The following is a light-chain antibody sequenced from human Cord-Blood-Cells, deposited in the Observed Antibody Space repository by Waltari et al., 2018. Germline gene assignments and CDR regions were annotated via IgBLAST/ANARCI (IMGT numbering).Light chain of an antibody. CDR1: SSDAGGYNY. Sequence: QSDLTQPASVSGSSGQSITISCTGTSSDAGGYNYVSWYQQHPGKAPTLMIYDVSNRPSGVSNRFSGSKSGNTASLTISGLRAEDEADYYCSSYTSSSTPVVFGGGTKLTVL. J-gene: IGLJ2*01. CDR2: DVS. V-gene: IGLV2-14*01. CDR3: SSYTSSSTPVV.